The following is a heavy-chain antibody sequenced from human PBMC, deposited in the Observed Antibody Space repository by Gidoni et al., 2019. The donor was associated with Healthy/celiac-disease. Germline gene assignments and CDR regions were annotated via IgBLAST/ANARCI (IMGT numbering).Heavy chain of an antibody. D-gene: IGHD2-2*02. CDR2: ISYDGSNK. CDR3: ARTGYCSSTSCDNNWFDP. V-gene: IGHV3-30*04. CDR1: GFTSCSYA. Sequence: QVQLVESGGGVVQPGRSLRLSCAASGFTSCSYAMHWVRQAPGKGLEWVAVISYDGSNKYYADSVKGRFTISRDNSKNTLYLQMNSLRAEDTAVYYCARTGYCSSTSCDNNWFDPWGQGTLVTVSS. J-gene: IGHJ5*02.